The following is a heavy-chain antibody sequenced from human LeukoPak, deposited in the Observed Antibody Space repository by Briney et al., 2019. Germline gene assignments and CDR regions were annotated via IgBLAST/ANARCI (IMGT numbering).Heavy chain of an antibody. CDR3: ARTYIWGSYRTFDY. J-gene: IGHJ4*02. CDR2: IYPGDSDT. D-gene: IGHD3-16*02. CDR1: GYSFTSYW. Sequence: GESLKISCKGSGYSFTSYWIGWVREMPGKRLECMGDIYPGDSDTRYSPSFQGQVTISADKSISTAYLQWSSLKASDTAMYYCARTYIWGSYRTFDYWGQGTLVTVSS. V-gene: IGHV5-51*01.